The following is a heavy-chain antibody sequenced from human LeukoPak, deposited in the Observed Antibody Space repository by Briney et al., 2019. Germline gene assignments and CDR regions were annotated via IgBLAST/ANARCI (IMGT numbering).Heavy chain of an antibody. J-gene: IGHJ5*01. V-gene: IGHV4-34*01. CDR2: INHSGST. Sequence: SETLPLTCAVYGGSFSGYYWSWIRQPPGKGLEWIGEINHSGSTNYNPSLKSRVTISVDTSKNQFSLKLTSVTAADTAVYYCARGSPKHDSWGQGTPVTVSP. CDR3: ARGSPKHDS. CDR1: GGSFSGYY.